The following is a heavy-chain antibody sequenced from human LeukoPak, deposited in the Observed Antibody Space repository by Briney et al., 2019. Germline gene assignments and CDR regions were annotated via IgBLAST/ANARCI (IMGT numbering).Heavy chain of an antibody. CDR2: ISPFNGNT. CDR3: ARDREQWVPLGALDI. V-gene: IGHV1-18*01. D-gene: IGHD6-19*01. J-gene: IGHJ3*02. Sequence: ASVKVSCTASGYTFNIYGINWVQQAPGQGLEWIGWISPFNGNTNYAQNPQGRATMTTDTSTSTAYMDLRSLRSDDTAVYYCARDREQWVPLGALDIWGQGTMVTVSS. CDR1: GYTFNIYG.